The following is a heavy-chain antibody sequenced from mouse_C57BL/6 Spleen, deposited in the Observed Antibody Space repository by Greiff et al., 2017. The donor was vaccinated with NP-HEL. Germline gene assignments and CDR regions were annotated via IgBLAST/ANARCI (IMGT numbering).Heavy chain of an antibody. D-gene: IGHD2-4*01. V-gene: IGHV1-64*01. J-gene: IGHJ4*01. CDR2: IHPNSGST. CDR3: ARWGYDYDEGATYYAMDY. Sequence: VQLQQPGAELVKPGASVKLSCKASGYTFTSYWMHWVKQRPGQGLEWIGMIHPNSGSTNYNEKFKSKATLTVDKSSSTAYMQLSSLTSEDSAVYYCARWGYDYDEGATYYAMDYWGQGTSVTVSS. CDR1: GYTFTSYW.